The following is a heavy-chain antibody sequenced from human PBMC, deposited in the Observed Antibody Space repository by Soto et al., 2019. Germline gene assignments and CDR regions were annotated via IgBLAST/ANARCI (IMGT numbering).Heavy chain of an antibody. CDR1: GFTFTDYY. V-gene: IGHV3-7*03. D-gene: IGHD3-16*01. Sequence: EVQLVESGGGLVQPGGSLRLSCAASGFTFTDYYINWIRQAPGKGLEWLANIRQDGSEAYYVDSVRGRFTMTRDNAKNSVYLQMNSLRAEDTAVYYCATLPGGFGLDVRGQGTTVTVSS. CDR2: IRQDGSEA. J-gene: IGHJ6*02. CDR3: ATLPGGFGLDV.